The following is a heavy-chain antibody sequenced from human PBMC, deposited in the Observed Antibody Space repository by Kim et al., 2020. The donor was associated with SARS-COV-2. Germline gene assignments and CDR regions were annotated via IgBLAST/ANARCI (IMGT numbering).Heavy chain of an antibody. J-gene: IGHJ5*02. V-gene: IGHV4-39*01. Sequence: SETLSLTCTVSGGSISSSSYYWGWIRQPPGKGLEWIGSIYYSGSTYYNPSLKSRVTISVDTSKNQFSLKLSSVTAADTAVYYCARHQDIVVVVAASRGWFDPWGQGTLVTVSS. CDR1: GGSISSSSYY. D-gene: IGHD2-15*01. CDR3: ARHQDIVVVVAASRGWFDP. CDR2: IYYSGST.